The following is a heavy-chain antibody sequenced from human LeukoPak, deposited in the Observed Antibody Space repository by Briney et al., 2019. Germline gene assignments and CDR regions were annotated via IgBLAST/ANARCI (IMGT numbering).Heavy chain of an antibody. CDR1: GFIFSYYA. J-gene: IGHJ4*02. CDR2: ISYDGSNK. Sequence: GRSLRLSCAASGFIFSYYAMYWVRQAPGKGLEWVAVISYDGSNKYYADSVKGRFTISRDNSKNTLYLQMNSLRAEDTAVYYCASGSATVTTRSFDYWGQGTLATVSS. D-gene: IGHD4-17*01. CDR3: ASGSATVTTRSFDY. V-gene: IGHV3-30*04.